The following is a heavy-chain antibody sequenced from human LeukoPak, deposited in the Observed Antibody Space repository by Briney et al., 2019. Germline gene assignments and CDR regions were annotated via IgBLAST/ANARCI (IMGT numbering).Heavy chain of an antibody. V-gene: IGHV3-23*01. CDR1: GFTFSSNS. CDR3: TKWSGFGND. Sequence: GGSLRLSCAASGFTFSSNSMTWVRQTPGKGLEWVSGISGSGDSTFYADSVKGRFTISRDNSRNTLYLQMSSLRPEDTAVYYCTKWSGFGNDWGQGTLVTVSS. D-gene: IGHD3-10*01. J-gene: IGHJ4*02. CDR2: ISGSGDST.